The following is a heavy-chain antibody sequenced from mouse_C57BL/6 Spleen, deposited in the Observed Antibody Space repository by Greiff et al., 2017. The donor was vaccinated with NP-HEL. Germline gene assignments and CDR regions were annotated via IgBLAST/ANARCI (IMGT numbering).Heavy chain of an antibody. J-gene: IGHJ2*01. CDR2: ISDGGSYT. V-gene: IGHV5-4*01. CDR1: GFTFSSYA. Sequence: EVKLVESGGGLVKPGGSLKLSCAASGFTFSSYAMSWVRQTPEKRLEWVATISDGGSYTYYPDNVKGRFTISRDNAKNNLYLQMSHLKSEDTAMYYCARDDYDYLYYFDYWGQGTTLTVSS. CDR3: ARDDYDYLYYFDY. D-gene: IGHD2-4*01.